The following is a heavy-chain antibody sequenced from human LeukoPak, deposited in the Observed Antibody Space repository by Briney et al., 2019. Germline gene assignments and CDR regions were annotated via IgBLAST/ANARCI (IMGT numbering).Heavy chain of an antibody. J-gene: IGHJ6*03. Sequence: ASVKVSCKASGGTFSSYAISWVRQAPGQGLEWMGGIIPIFGTANYAQKFQGRVTITADKSTSTANMELSSLRSEDTAVYYCARHPRPNYCSSTSCYFYYYYMDVWGKGTTVTVSS. CDR2: IIPIFGTA. CDR3: ARHPRPNYCSSTSCYFYYYYMDV. D-gene: IGHD2-2*01. CDR1: GGTFSSYA. V-gene: IGHV1-69*06.